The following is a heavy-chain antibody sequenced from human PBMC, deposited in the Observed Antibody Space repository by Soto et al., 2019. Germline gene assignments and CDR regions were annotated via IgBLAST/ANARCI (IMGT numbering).Heavy chain of an antibody. J-gene: IGHJ4*02. CDR3: AREYSGYEGFDY. D-gene: IGHD5-12*01. Sequence: EVQLVESGGGLVKPGGSLRLSCAASGFTFNRHTMNWVRQAPGKGLEWVSSITSSTTYIYYADSVKGQFTISRDNAENSLYLQMNSLRAEDTAVYYCAREYSGYEGFDYWGQGTLVTVSS. CDR2: ITSSTTYI. CDR1: GFTFNRHT. V-gene: IGHV3-21*01.